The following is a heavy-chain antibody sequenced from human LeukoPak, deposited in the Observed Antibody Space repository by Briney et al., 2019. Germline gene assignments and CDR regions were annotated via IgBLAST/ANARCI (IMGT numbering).Heavy chain of an antibody. CDR1: GFTFSSFA. CDR3: AKDPSGDSFGSYGLDV. V-gene: IGHV3-30*04. D-gene: IGHD3-10*01. Sequence: GESLKISCTASGFTFSSFAMHWVRQAPGKGLEWVAVISYDGSNKYYAASVKGRFTISRDNSKNTLYLQMNSRRPEDTAVYYCAKDPSGDSFGSYGLDVWGQGTTVTVSS. J-gene: IGHJ6*02. CDR2: ISYDGSNK.